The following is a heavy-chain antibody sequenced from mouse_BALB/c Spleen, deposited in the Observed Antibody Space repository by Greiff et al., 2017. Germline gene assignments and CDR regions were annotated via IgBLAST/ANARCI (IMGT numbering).Heavy chain of an antibody. CDR1: GFTFSSYG. D-gene: IGHD1-1*01. CDR2: ISSGGSYT. CDR3: ARHVYYYGSLWYFDV. J-gene: IGHJ1*01. V-gene: IGHV5-6*01. Sequence: EVMLVESGGDLVKPGGSLKLSCAASGFTFSSYGMSWVRQTPDKRLEWVATISSGGSYTYYPDSVKGRFTISRDNAKNTLYLQMSSLKSEDTAMYYCARHVYYYGSLWYFDVWGAGTTVTVSS.